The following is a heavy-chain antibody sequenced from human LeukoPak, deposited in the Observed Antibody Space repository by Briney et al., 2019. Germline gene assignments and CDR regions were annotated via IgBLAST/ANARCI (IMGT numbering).Heavy chain of an antibody. V-gene: IGHV5-51*01. J-gene: IGHJ3*01. CDR3: ARRLTEIGAVPRDTFDV. CDR1: GYSFTSYW. Sequence: GESLKISCKGSGYSFTSYWIGWVRQMPGKGLEWMGVIHPGDSDTRYSPSFQGQVTISADKSINTAYLQWSSLKASDTAMYYCARRLTEIGAVPRDTFDVWGQGTVVTVSS. D-gene: IGHD4/OR15-4a*01. CDR2: IHPGDSDT.